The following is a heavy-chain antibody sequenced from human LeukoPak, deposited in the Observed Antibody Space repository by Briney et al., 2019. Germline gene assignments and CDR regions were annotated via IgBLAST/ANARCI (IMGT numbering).Heavy chain of an antibody. CDR3: AREGAAADYFDY. CDR1: GYTFTSYD. CDR2: ISTYNGNT. V-gene: IGHV1-18*01. Sequence: ASVKVSCKASGYTFTSYDINWVRQATGQGLEWMGWISTYNGNTNYAQKFQGRVTITADESTSTAYMELSSLRSEDTAVYYCAREGAAADYFDYWGQGTLVTVSS. J-gene: IGHJ4*02. D-gene: IGHD6-13*01.